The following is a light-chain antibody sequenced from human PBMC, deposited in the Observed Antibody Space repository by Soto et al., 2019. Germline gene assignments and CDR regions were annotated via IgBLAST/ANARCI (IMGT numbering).Light chain of an antibody. V-gene: IGKV1-39*01. CDR2: AAS. Sequence: DIQMTQSPTSLSASXXDRVXITSQASQSISRYVNWDQQRPGKAPKXXRDAASTLQRGGPSRFSGSGVGTEFTLTISSLQPEDFATYSCQQSHSTPRTFGGGTNVEIK. J-gene: IGKJ4*01. CDR1: QSISRY. CDR3: QQSHSTPRT.